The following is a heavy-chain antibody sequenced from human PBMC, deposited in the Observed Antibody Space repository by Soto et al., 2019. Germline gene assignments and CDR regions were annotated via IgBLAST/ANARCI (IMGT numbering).Heavy chain of an antibody. J-gene: IGHJ4*02. CDR1: GYTFSDSA. V-gene: IGHV3-73*01. Sequence: TGGSRRLSCVASGYTFSDSAMHWVRQASGKGLEWVGRIRSKANNYATVYAASVKGRFTISRDDSKNTAYLQMNSLKTEDTAVYYCARLWSAREPNFDSWGQGTLVTVSS. CDR2: IRSKANNYAT. CDR3: ARLWSAREPNFDS. D-gene: IGHD1-26*01.